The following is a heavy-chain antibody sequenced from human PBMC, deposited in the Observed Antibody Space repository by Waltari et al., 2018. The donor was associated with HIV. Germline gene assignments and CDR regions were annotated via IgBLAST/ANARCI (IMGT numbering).Heavy chain of an antibody. Sequence: EVQLVESGGGLVKPGGSLRLSCAASGFTFSSYSLHWVLQAPGKIRDGVTNNSGKNTNIYYLDIKKGRFNNTGDNAKTTLYLQMNSLKVEDTDGYYCERDGRYNYGRGGAFDIWGQGTMVTVSS. J-gene: IGHJ3*02. D-gene: IGHD5-18*01. V-gene: IGHV3-21*01. CDR3: ERDGRYNYGRGGAFDI. CDR1: GFTFSSYS. CDR2: NSGKNTNI.